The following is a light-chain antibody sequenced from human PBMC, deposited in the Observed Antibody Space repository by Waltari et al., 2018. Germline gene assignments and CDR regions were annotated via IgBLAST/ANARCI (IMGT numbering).Light chain of an antibody. Sequence: EIVMTQSPATLSVSPGERATLSCRASQSVGNTLAWYQHKPGQAPRLLIYGASARATGLPARFSGGGSGTEFTLTISSLQSEDFAVYFCQQYNNWPQTFGQGTKVEIK. V-gene: IGKV3-15*01. CDR2: GAS. CDR3: QQYNNWPQT. J-gene: IGKJ1*01. CDR1: QSVGNT.